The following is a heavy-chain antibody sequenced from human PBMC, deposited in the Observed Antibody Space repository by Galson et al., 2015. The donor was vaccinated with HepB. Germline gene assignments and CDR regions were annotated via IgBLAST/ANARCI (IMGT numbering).Heavy chain of an antibody. J-gene: IGHJ4*02. Sequence: SLRLSCAASGFTFDNYAMSWVRQAPGKGLEWVSGISGFGGGTYYADSVKGRFTISRDNSKNTLYLQIDSLRAEDTASYYCTKGESDYSWMGFDYWGQGTLVTVSS. CDR2: ISGFGGGT. D-gene: IGHD4-17*01. V-gene: IGHV3-23*01. CDR1: GFTFDNYA. CDR3: TKGESDYSWMGFDY.